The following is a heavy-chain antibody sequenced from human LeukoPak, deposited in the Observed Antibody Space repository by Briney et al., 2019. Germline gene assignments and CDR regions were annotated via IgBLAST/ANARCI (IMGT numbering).Heavy chain of an antibody. D-gene: IGHD3-10*01. CDR1: GGSISSYY. Sequence: SETLSLTYTVSGGSISSYYWSWIRQPPGKGLEWIGYIYYSGSTNYNPSLKSRVTISVDTSKNQFSLKLSSVTAADTAVYYCARDVGGSGQIDYWGQGTLVTVSS. CDR3: ARDVGGSGQIDY. J-gene: IGHJ4*02. V-gene: IGHV4-59*01. CDR2: IYYSGST.